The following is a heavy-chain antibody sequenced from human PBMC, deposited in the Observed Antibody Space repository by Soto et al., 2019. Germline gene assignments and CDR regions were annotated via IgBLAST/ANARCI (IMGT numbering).Heavy chain of an antibody. CDR3: ASWVIALGGTGYVRH. Sequence: EAQLLESGGDLIQPGGSLTLSCAASGFTFASHAMSWVRQAPGKGLEWVSGISANGGRANYADSVKGRFSLSRDNCKNTMLLQMDSLTAEDTAIDDCASWVIALGGTGYVRHWGQGTLVTVSS. V-gene: IGHV3-23*01. D-gene: IGHD6-19*01. CDR2: ISANGGRA. CDR1: GFTFASHA. J-gene: IGHJ1*01.